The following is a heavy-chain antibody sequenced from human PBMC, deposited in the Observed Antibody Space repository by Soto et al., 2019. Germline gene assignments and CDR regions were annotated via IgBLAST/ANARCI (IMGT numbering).Heavy chain of an antibody. J-gene: IGHJ6*02. CDR3: AKDNGYSYGYYYYYGMDV. Sequence: GGSLRLSCATSGFTFSIYAMSWVRHAPGKGLEWVSAISGSGGSTYYADSVKGRFTISRDNSKNTLYLQMNSLRAEDTAVYYCAKDNGYSYGYYYYYGMDVWGQGTTVTVSS. CDR2: ISGSGGST. CDR1: GFTFSIYA. D-gene: IGHD5-18*01. V-gene: IGHV3-23*01.